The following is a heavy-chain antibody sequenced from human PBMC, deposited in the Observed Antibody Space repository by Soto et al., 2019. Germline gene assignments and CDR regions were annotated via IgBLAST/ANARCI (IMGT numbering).Heavy chain of an antibody. V-gene: IGHV3-48*01. CDR2: ISSSSSTI. Sequence: GGSLRLSCAASGFTFSSYSMNWVRQAPGKGLEWVSYISSSSSTIYYADSVKGRFTISRDNAKNSLYLQMNSLRAEDTAVYYCARNEVVVVAAYWYFDLWGRGTLVTVSS. CDR1: GFTFSSYS. J-gene: IGHJ2*01. D-gene: IGHD2-15*01. CDR3: ARNEVVVVAAYWYFDL.